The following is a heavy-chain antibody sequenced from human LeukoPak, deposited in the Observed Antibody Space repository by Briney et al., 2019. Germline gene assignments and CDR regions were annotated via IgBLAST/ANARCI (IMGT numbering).Heavy chain of an antibody. D-gene: IGHD4-17*01. CDR3: ARGRTVTKRGPFDY. CDR2: IYYSGST. V-gene: IGHV4-39*01. J-gene: IGHJ4*02. CDR1: GGSISSSSYY. Sequence: SETLSLTCTVSGGSISSSSYYWGWIRQPPGKGLEWIGSIYYSGSTYYNPSLKSRVTISVDTSKNQFSLKLSSVTAADTAVYYCARGRTVTKRGPFDYWGQGTLVTVSS.